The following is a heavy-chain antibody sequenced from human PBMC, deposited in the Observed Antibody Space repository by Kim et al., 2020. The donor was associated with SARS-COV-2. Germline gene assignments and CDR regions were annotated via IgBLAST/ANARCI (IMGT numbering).Heavy chain of an antibody. Sequence: STSYAQKFQGRVTMTRDTSARAVYMELSSLRSEDTAVYYCARDRTGYEDYWGQGPLVTVSS. CDR3: ARDRTGYEDY. D-gene: IGHD6-13*01. V-gene: IGHV1-46*01. J-gene: IGHJ4*02. CDR2: ST.